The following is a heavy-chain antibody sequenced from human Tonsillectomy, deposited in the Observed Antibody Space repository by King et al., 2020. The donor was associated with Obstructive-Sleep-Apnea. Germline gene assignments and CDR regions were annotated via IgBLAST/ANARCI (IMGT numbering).Heavy chain of an antibody. V-gene: IGHV3-7*01. CDR1: GFTFSSYW. Sequence: VQLVESGGGLVQPGGSLRLSCAASGFTFSSYWMTWVRQAPGKGLEWVANINQDGSEKYYVDSVKGRFTISRDNAKNSLYLQMNSLRAEDTAVYYCARDLCYCGCDCYCRNDAFDIWGQGTMVSVSS. D-gene: IGHD2-21*02. CDR2: INQDGSEK. J-gene: IGHJ3*02. CDR3: ARDLCYCGCDCYCRNDAFDI.